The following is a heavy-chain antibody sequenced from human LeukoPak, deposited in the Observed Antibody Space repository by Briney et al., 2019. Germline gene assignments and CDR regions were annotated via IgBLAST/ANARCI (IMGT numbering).Heavy chain of an antibody. J-gene: IGHJ4*02. D-gene: IGHD3-22*01. CDR2: IIPIFGTA. Sequence: SVKVSCKASGGTFSSYATSWVRQAPGQGLEWMGRIIPIFGTANYAQKFQGRVTITTDESTSTAYMELSSLRSEDTAVYYCARDLGDSYYYDSSGPSGVWYSDYWGQGTLVTVSS. CDR1: GGTFSSYA. V-gene: IGHV1-69*05. CDR3: ARDLGDSYYYDSSGPSGVWYSDY.